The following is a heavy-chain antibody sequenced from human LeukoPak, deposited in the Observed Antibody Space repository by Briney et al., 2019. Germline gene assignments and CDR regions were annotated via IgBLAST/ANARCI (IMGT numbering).Heavy chain of an antibody. CDR1: GGSISSYY. D-gene: IGHD4-17*01. J-gene: IGHJ5*02. CDR2: IYYSGST. Sequence: KPSETLSLTCTVSGGSISSYYWSWIRQPPGKGLEWIGYIYYSGSTNYNPSLKSRVTISVDTSKNQFSLKLSSVTAADTAVYYCARTPVTRYNWFDPWGQGTLVTVSS. CDR3: ARTPVTRYNWFDP. V-gene: IGHV4-59*08.